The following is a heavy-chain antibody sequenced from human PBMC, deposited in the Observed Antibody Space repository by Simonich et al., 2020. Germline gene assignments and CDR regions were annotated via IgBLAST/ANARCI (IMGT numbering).Heavy chain of an antibody. CDR2: ISSSGSTI. CDR3: ARDVDTAMVFDY. J-gene: IGHJ4*02. D-gene: IGHD5-18*01. V-gene: IGHV3-48*03. CDR1: GFTFSSYE. Sequence: QPGGSLRLSCAASGFTFSSYEMNWVRQAPGKGLEWVSYISSSGSTIYYADSVKGRFTISRDNAKNSLYLQMNSLRAEDTAVYYCARDVDTAMVFDYWGQGTLVTVSS.